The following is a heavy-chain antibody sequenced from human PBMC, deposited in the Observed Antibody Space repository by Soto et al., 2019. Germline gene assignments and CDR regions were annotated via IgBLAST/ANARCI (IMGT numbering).Heavy chain of an antibody. J-gene: IGHJ4*02. CDR1: GGSFSGYY. V-gene: IGHV4-34*01. CDR3: ARGRWLRSAFDY. D-gene: IGHD5-12*01. Sequence: QVQLQQWGAGPLKPSETLSLTCAVYGGSFSGYYWSWIRQPPGKGLEWIGEINHSGSTNYNPSLKSRVTISVDTSKNQFSLKLSSVTAADTAVYYCARGRWLRSAFDYWGPGTLVTVSS. CDR2: INHSGST.